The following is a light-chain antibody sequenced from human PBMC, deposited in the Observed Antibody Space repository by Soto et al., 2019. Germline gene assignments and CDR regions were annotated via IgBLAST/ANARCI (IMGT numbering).Light chain of an antibody. Sequence: QSALTQPRSVSGSPGQSVTISCTGTSSDVGRYDYVSWYQHHPGKAPKLLIYDVNKWPSGVPDRFSGSKSGNTASLSISGLQAEDEADYYCRSKAGTSTAVFGGGTKLTVL. CDR1: SSDVGRYDY. J-gene: IGLJ2*01. CDR2: DVN. V-gene: IGLV2-11*01. CDR3: RSKAGTSTAV.